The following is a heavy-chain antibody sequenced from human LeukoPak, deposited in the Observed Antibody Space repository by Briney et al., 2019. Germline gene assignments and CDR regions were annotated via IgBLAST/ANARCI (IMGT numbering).Heavy chain of an antibody. CDR3: ARSRDRDGYNSAYWYFDL. Sequence: SVKVSCKASGGTFSSNAISWVRQAPGQGLEWMGGIIPIFSTADYAQKFQGRLTINADESTSTAYMELSSLRSEDTAVYYCARSRDRDGYNSAYWYFDLWGRGTLVTVSS. V-gene: IGHV1-69*13. CDR1: GGTFSSNA. J-gene: IGHJ2*01. D-gene: IGHD5-24*01. CDR2: IIPIFSTA.